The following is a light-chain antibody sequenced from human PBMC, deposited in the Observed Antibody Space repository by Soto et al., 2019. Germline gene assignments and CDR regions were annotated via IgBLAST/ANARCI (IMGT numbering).Light chain of an antibody. CDR1: QSVSSS. CDR3: QQRSNWPRT. J-gene: IGKJ1*01. V-gene: IGKV3-11*01. CDR2: DAS. Sequence: EIVLRRSPATLSLSPGERATLSCRASQSVSSSLAWYQQKPGQAPRLLIYDASNRATAIPARFSGSGSGTDFTLTISSLEPEDFVVYYCQQRSNWPRTFGQGTKVDNK.